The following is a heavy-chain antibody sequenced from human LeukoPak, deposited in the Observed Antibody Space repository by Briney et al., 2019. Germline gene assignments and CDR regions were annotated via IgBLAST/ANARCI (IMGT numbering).Heavy chain of an antibody. CDR1: GYTFISYD. V-gene: IGHV1-8*01. CDR2: MNPNSGNT. Sequence: ASVKVSCKASGYTFISYDINWVRQATGQGLEWMGWMNPNSGNTGYAEKFQGRVTMTTNTSISTAHMELSSLRSEDTAVYYCARGGGASGLDYWGQGTLVTVSS. J-gene: IGHJ4*02. D-gene: IGHD3-16*01. CDR3: ARGGGASGLDY.